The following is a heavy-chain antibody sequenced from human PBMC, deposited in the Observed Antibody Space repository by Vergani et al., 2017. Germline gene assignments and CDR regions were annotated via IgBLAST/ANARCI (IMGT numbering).Heavy chain of an antibody. Sequence: VQLVESGGGLVKPGESLRISCKGSGYSFTSYWISWVRQMPGKGLEWMGRIDPSDSYTNYSPSFQGHVTISADKSISTAYLQWSSLKASDTAMYYCARQVAVAGKWWGPYYYYGMDVWGQGTTVTVSS. CDR3: ARQVAVAGKWWGPYYYYGMDV. J-gene: IGHJ6*02. CDR2: IDPSDSYT. D-gene: IGHD6-19*01. V-gene: IGHV5-10-1*01. CDR1: GYSFTSYW.